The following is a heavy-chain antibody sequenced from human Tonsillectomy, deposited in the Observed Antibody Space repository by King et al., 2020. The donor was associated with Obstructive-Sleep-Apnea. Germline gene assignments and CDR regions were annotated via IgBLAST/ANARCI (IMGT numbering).Heavy chain of an antibody. V-gene: IGHV4-34*01. CDR1: GGSFSGYS. J-gene: IGHJ4*02. D-gene: IGHD2-21*02. CDR3: SGGVRGDDWGSY. CDR2: INHSGST. Sequence: VQLQQWGAGLLKPSETLSLTCAVYGGSFSGYSWSWIRQPPGKGLEWIGEINHSGSTNCNPSLKSRVTISVDASKNQFSLKLTSVTAADTAVYYCSGGVRGDDWGSYWGQGTLVTVSS.